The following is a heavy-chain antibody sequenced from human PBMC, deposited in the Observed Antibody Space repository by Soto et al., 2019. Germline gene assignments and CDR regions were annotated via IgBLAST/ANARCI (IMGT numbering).Heavy chain of an antibody. D-gene: IGHD2-2*01. V-gene: IGHV3-23*01. Sequence: PGGSLRLSCAASGFTFSSYAMSWVRQAPGKGLEWVSLISASGGGTYYADSVKGRFTISRDNAKNTLYLQMNSLRAEDTAVYYCARSPQPTRGINWYFDLWGRGILVTVSS. CDR2: ISASGGGT. CDR1: GFTFSSYA. J-gene: IGHJ2*01. CDR3: ARSPQPTRGINWYFDL.